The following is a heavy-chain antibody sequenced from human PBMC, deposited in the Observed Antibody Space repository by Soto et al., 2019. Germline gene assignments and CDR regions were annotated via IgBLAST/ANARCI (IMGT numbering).Heavy chain of an antibody. V-gene: IGHV1-18*01. CDR3: ASLIAASGPPHSTRYYYGMDV. CDR2: ISAYNGNT. J-gene: IGHJ6*02. Sequence: ASVKVSCKASGYTFTSYGISWVRQAPGQGLEWMGWISAYNGNTNYAQKLQGRVTMTTDTSTSTAYMELRSLRSEDTAVYYCASLIAASGPPHSTRYYYGMDVWGQGTTVTVSS. CDR1: GYTFTSYG. D-gene: IGHD6-13*01.